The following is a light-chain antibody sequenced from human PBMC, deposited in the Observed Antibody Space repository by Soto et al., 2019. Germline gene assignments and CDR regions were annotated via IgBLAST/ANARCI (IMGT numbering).Light chain of an antibody. Sequence: DIQMTQSPSTLSASVGARVTITCRASQSIGTWLAWYKQKPGRAPKFMIYEASSLESGVPSRFRGSGSGTEFTLTISSPKPDDFATYHCQQYYTYPVTFGQGTKVDIK. CDR3: QQYYTYPVT. CDR1: QSIGTW. V-gene: IGKV1-5*03. CDR2: EAS. J-gene: IGKJ1*01.